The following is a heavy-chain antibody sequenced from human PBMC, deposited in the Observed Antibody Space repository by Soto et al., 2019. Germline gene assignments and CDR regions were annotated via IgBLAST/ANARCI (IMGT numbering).Heavy chain of an antibody. V-gene: IGHV3-74*01. J-gene: IGHJ6*02. CDR1: GFTFSSYW. D-gene: IGHD6-6*01. CDR3: ARGDTHRIAAHNYYYYGMDV. CDR2: INSDGSST. Sequence: GGSLRLSCAASGFTFSSYWMHWVRQAPGKGLVWVSRINSDGSSTSYADSVKGRFTISRDNAKNTLYLQMNSLRAEDTAVYYCARGDTHRIAAHNYYYYGMDVWGQGTTVTVSS.